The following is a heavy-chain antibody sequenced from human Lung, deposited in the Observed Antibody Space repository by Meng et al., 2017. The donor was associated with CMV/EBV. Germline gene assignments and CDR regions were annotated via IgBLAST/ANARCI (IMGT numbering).Heavy chain of an antibody. CDR3: ARVAIRSGFGMDV. D-gene: IGHD3-3*01. J-gene: IGHJ6*02. CDR2: ISAAGDT. CDR1: GFSFSYYD. V-gene: IGHV3-13*01. Sequence: GGSLRLSCVASGFSFSYYDMHWVRQVPGKGLEWVSAISAAGDTYYPDSVKGRFSISRDNAANSFFLQMNGLRAGDTAVYYCARVAIRSGFGMDVWGQGTTVTVSS.